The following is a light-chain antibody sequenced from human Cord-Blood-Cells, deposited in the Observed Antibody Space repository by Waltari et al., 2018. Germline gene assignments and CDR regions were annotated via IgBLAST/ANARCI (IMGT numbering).Light chain of an antibody. J-gene: IGLJ2*01. CDR2: DVS. CDR3: SSYTSSSTVV. CDR1: SSDVGAYNN. V-gene: IGLV2-14*01. Sequence: QSALTQPASVSGSPGQSITISCTGTSSDVGAYNNVSWYQQHPGKAPKLMIYDVSNRPSGFSNRFSGSKSGNTASLTISGLQAEDEADYYCSSYTSSSTVVFGGGTKLTVL.